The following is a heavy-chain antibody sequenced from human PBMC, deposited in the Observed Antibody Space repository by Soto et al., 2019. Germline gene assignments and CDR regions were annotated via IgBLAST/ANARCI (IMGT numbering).Heavy chain of an antibody. CDR1: GFTFSSYG. Sequence: QVQLVESGGGVVQPGRSLRLSCAASGFTFSSYGMHWVRQAPGKGLEWVAVISYDGSNKYYADSVKGRFTISRDNSKNALYLQLTSLRAEDTAVYYCAKGDYDFWRLDYWGQGTLVTVSS. J-gene: IGHJ4*02. CDR3: AKGDYDFWRLDY. V-gene: IGHV3-30*18. D-gene: IGHD3-3*01. CDR2: ISYDGSNK.